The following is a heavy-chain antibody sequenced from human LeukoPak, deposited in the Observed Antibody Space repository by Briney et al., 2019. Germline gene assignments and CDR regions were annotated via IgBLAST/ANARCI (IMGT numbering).Heavy chain of an antibody. D-gene: IGHD2/OR15-2a*01. CDR3: ARGIYSYSTPFDY. CDR2: INPNSGGT. CDR1: GYTFTSYY. J-gene: IGHJ4*02. V-gene: IGHV1-2*02. Sequence: ASVKVSCKASGYTFTSYYMHWVRQAPGQGLEWMGWINPNSGGTNYAQKFQGRVTMTRDRTISTVYMELSRLGSDDTAVYYCARGIYSYSTPFDYWGQGTLVTVSS.